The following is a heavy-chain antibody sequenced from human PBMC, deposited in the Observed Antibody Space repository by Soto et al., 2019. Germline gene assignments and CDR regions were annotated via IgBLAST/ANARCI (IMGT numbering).Heavy chain of an antibody. Sequence: TLSPTCSLTFSSVSSAGSYYGWIRQHPGKGLEWIGYIYYSGSTYYNPSLKSRVTISVDTSKNQFSLKLSSVTAADTAVYYCARGPMIEVAFDIWGQGTMVS. CDR3: ARGPMIEVAFDI. CDR2: IYYSGST. V-gene: IGHV4-31*03. CDR1: FSSVSSAGSY. J-gene: IGHJ3*02. D-gene: IGHD3-22*01.